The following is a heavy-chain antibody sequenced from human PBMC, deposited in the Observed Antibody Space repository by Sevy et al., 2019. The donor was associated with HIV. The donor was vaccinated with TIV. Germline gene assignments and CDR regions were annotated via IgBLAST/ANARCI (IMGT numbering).Heavy chain of an antibody. CDR2: FSSSGTST. D-gene: IGHD3-9*01. J-gene: IGHJ5*02. CDR1: GFTFNIYA. V-gene: IGHV3-23*01. CDR3: AKDHDNNWFDP. Sequence: GGSLRLSCAASGFTFNIYAMTWVRQAPGKGLKWVSTFSSSGTSTYYADSVKGRFTISRDNSKNTLYLQMNSLRAEDTAIYFCAKDHDNNWFDPWGQGTLVTVSS.